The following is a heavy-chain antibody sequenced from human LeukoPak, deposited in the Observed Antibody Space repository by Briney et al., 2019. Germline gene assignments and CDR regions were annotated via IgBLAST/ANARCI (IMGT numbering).Heavy chain of an antibody. CDR2: ISGGGGST. Sequence: PGGSLRLSCAASGFTFSPYSMNWVRQAPGKGPEWVSAISGGGGSTFYADPVKGRFTISRDNSKNTLYLQMNSLRAEDTAVYYCAKVYYDSGAHRWLDPWGQGTLVTVSS. CDR1: GFTFSPYS. D-gene: IGHD3-22*01. V-gene: IGHV3-23*01. J-gene: IGHJ5*02. CDR3: AKVYYDSGAHRWLDP.